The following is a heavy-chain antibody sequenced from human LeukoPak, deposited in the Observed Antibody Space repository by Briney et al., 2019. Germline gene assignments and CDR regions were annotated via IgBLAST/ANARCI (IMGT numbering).Heavy chain of an antibody. V-gene: IGHV3-9*01. J-gene: IGHJ5*02. CDR2: ISWNSGSI. Sequence: PGGSLRLSCAASGFTFDDYAMHWVRQAPGKGLEWVSGISWNSGSIGYADSVKGRFTISRDNSKNSLYLQMNSLRAEDTAVYYCARALDSSGFYASSWGQGTLVTVSS. CDR3: ARALDSSGFYASS. CDR1: GFTFDDYA. D-gene: IGHD3-22*01.